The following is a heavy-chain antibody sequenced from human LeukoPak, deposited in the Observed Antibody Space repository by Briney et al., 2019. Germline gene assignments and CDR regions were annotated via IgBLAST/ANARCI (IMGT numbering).Heavy chain of an antibody. CDR2: INHSGST. V-gene: IGHV4-34*01. D-gene: IGHD2-2*01. CDR3: ARGRFSSTSCSKINWFDP. CDR1: GGSFSGYY. Sequence: SETLSLTCAVYGGSFSGYYWSWIRQPPGKGLEWIGEINHSGSTNYNPSLKSRVTISVDTSKNQFSLKLSSVTAADTAVYYCARGRFSSTSCSKINWFDPWGQGTLVTVSS. J-gene: IGHJ5*02.